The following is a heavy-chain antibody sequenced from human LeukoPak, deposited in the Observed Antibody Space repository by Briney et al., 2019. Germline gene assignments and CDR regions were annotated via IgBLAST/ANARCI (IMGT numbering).Heavy chain of an antibody. J-gene: IGHJ5*02. CDR2: IQTSGST. V-gene: IGHV4-4*07. CDR3: ARDAPPDYNHNWFDP. Sequence: PSETLSLTCTVSGVSISRYYWSWIRQSAGKGLEWIGRIQTSGSTDYNPSLKSRVTMSVDTSKNQFSLKLSSVTAADTAVYYCARDAPPDYNHNWFDPWGQGTLVIVSS. D-gene: IGHD4-11*01. CDR1: GVSISRYY.